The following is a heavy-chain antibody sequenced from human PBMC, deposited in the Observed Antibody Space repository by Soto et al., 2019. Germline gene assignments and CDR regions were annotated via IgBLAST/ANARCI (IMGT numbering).Heavy chain of an antibody. D-gene: IGHD3-16*01. CDR2: IKSKTDGGTT. Sequence: PGGSLRLSCAASGFTFSNAWMSWVRQAPGKGLEWVGRIKSKTDGGTTDYAAPVKGRFTISRDDSKNTLYLQMNSLKTEDTAVYYCTTYSNYDYVWGSLYYFDYWGQGTLVTVSS. V-gene: IGHV3-15*01. J-gene: IGHJ4*02. CDR3: TTYSNYDYVWGSLYYFDY. CDR1: GFTFSNAW.